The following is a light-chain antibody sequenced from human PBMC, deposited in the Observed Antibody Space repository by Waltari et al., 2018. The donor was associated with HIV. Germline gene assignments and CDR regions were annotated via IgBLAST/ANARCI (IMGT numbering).Light chain of an antibody. J-gene: IGLJ1*01. CDR3: SSYTTSNTFV. Sequence: QSALTQPASVSGSPGQSITISCTGTSRDVGGYEYVSWYQQYPGKAPKLMIYDLSKRPSGVSNRFSGSKSGNTASLTVSGLQAEDEADYYCSSYTTSNTFVFGTGTKVTVL. CDR2: DLS. CDR1: SRDVGGYEY. V-gene: IGLV2-14*03.